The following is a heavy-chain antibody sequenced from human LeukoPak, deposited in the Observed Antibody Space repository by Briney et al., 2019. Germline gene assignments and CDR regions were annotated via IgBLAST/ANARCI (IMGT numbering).Heavy chain of an antibody. D-gene: IGHD5-18*01. CDR1: GGTFSSYA. Sequence: SVKVSCKASGGTFSSYAISWVRQAPGQGLEWMGGIIPIFGTENYAQKFQGRVTITADESTSTAYMELSSLRSEDTAVYYCARRYSYGYSSAFDIWGQGTMVTVSS. CDR3: ARRYSYGYSSAFDI. V-gene: IGHV1-69*13. J-gene: IGHJ3*02. CDR2: IIPIFGTE.